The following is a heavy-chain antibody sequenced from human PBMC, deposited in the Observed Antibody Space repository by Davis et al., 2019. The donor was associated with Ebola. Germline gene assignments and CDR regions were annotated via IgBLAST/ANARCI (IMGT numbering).Heavy chain of an antibody. J-gene: IGHJ4*01. Sequence: HTGGSLRLSCAASGFSFSSHWIHLVRQAPGKGLVWVSRINPDGTYTDYADSVKGRFTISRDNSRNTVYLQMNSLRPEDTAVYYCAKDRHPLANNKIYYFDYWGPGSLVTVSS. V-gene: IGHV3-74*01. CDR3: AKDRHPLANNKIYYFDY. CDR1: GFSFSSHW. D-gene: IGHD2-15*01. CDR2: INPDGTYT.